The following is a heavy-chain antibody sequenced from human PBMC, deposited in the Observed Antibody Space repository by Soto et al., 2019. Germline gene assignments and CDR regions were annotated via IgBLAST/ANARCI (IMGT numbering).Heavy chain of an antibody. CDR3: ARVDGDYGTYDYYYGMDV. CDR1: GGTFSSYA. Sequence: QVQLVQSGAEVKKPGSSVKVSCKASGGTFSSYAISWVRQAPGQGLEWMGGLIPIFGTANYAQKFQGRVTITADEATSTAYMELSSLRSEDTAVYYCARVDGDYGTYDYYYGMDVWGQGTTVTVSS. CDR2: LIPIFGTA. J-gene: IGHJ6*02. V-gene: IGHV1-69*01. D-gene: IGHD4-17*01.